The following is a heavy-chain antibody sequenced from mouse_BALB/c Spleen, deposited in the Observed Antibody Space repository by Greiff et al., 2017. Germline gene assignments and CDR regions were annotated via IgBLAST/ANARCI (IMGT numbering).Heavy chain of an antibody. CDR2: ISSGGSYT. D-gene: IGHD2-3*01. CDR1: GFTFSSYA. V-gene: IGHV5-9-4*01. J-gene: IGHJ2*01. CDR3: ARGRDGYSRYYFDY. Sequence: EVKLMESGGGLVKPGGSLKLSCAASGFTFSSYAMSWVRQSPEKRLEWVAEISSGGSYTYYPDTVTGRFTISRDNAKNTLYLEMSSLRSEDTAMYYCARGRDGYSRYYFDYWGQGTTLTVSS.